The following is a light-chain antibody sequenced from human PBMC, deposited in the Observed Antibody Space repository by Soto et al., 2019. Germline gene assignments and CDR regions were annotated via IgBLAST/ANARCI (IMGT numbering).Light chain of an antibody. Sequence: DIQMTQSPSTLSASVGDRVTITCRASQSISSWLTWYQQKAGQAPNLLIYKAAIVESGVPSRFSGSGSGTEFTLTISSQQPDDSATYYCQQYSYFATFGQGTRVEVK. J-gene: IGKJ1*01. CDR3: QQYSYFAT. CDR2: KAA. CDR1: QSISSW. V-gene: IGKV1-5*03.